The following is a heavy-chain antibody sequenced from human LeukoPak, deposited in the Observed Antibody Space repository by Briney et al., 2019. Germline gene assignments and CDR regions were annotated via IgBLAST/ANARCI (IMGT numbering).Heavy chain of an antibody. D-gene: IGHD1-26*01. CDR3: AKARGAATYYYYYMDV. Sequence: GRSLRLSCAASGFTFSSYAMHGVRQAPGKGLEWVAVISYDGSNKYYADSVKGRFTISRDNSKNTLYLQMNSLRAEDTAVYYCAKARGAATYYYYYMDVWGKGTTVTVYS. V-gene: IGHV3-30-3*01. CDR1: GFTFSSYA. CDR2: ISYDGSNK. J-gene: IGHJ6*03.